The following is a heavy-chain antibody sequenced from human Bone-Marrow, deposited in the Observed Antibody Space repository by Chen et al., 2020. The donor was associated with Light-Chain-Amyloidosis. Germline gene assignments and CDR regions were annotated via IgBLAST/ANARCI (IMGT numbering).Heavy chain of an antibody. CDR2: IYPDDSDD. V-gene: IGHV5-51*01. J-gene: IGHJ4*02. D-gene: IGHD5-12*01. CDR1: GYTFPNYW. CDR3: AGRRDGYNLDY. Sequence: EVQLEQSGPEVKKPGESLKISCKGSGYTFPNYWIGWVRQMPGKGLEWMGVIYPDDSDDRYSPSFEGQVTISADKASTAAYLQWRRLRASGTAMYYCAGRRDGYNLDYGGQGTLVAVAS.